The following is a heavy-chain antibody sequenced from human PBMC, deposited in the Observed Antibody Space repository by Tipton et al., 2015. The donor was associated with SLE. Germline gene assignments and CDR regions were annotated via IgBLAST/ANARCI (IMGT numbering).Heavy chain of an antibody. J-gene: IGHJ2*01. CDR3: ARNNPDLVHWYFDL. V-gene: IGHV3-7*01. CDR1: GFTFSDYH. D-gene: IGHD1-14*01. Sequence: SLRLSCVASGFTFSDYHMGWIRQAPGKGLEWVANIKQDGSEKYYVDSVKGRVIISRDNAKNSLYLQMNSLRADDTAVYYCARNNPDLVHWYFDLWGRGTLVTVSS. CDR2: IKQDGSEK.